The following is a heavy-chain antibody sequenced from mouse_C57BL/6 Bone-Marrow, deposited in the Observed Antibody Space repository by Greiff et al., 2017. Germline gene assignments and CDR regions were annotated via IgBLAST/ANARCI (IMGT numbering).Heavy chain of an antibody. CDR1: GFTFSSYG. J-gene: IGHJ4*01. V-gene: IGHV5-6*02. CDR3: ARDYYGSSPYAMDY. Sequence: DVMLVESGGDLVKPGGSLKLSCAASGFTFSSYGMSWVRQTPDKRLEWVATISSGGSYTYYPDSVKGRFTISRDNAKNTLYLQMSSLKSEDTAMXYCARDYYGSSPYAMDYWGQGTSVTVSS. D-gene: IGHD1-1*01. CDR2: ISSGGSYT.